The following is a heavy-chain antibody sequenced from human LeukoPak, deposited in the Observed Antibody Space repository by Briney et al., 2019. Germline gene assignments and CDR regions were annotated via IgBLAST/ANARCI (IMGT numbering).Heavy chain of an antibody. CDR3: AKGTAMVLPWDY. D-gene: IGHD5-18*01. CDR1: GFTFSTYS. V-gene: IGHV3-21*01. J-gene: IGHJ4*02. CDR2: INTRSSYM. Sequence: GGSLRLSCAASGFTFSTYSMNWVRQAPGKGLEWVSSINTRSSYMSYADSVKGRFSISRDNAKNSLYLQMNSLRAEDTAVYYCAKGTAMVLPWDYWGQGTLVTVSS.